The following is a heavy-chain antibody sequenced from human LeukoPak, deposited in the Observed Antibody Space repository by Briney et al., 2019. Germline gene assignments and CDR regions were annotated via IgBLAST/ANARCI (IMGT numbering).Heavy chain of an antibody. CDR2: ISGSGGST. D-gene: IGHD3-22*01. V-gene: IGHV3-23*01. J-gene: IGHJ4*02. Sequence: GGSLRLSCAASGFTFSSYAMSWVRQAPGKGLEWVSAISGSGGSTYYADSVKGRFTISRDNSKNTLYLQMNSLRAEDTAVYYCAKDGASIVVVIPFDYWGQETLVTVSS. CDR3: AKDGASIVVVIPFDY. CDR1: GFTFSSYA.